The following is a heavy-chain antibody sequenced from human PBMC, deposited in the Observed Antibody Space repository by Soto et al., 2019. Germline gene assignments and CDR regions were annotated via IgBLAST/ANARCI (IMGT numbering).Heavy chain of an antibody. CDR1: GYTFTSYA. D-gene: IGHD3-10*01. CDR3: ARLGPYASGTCSFRHNRFDP. J-gene: IGHJ5*02. CDR2: INAGNGNT. V-gene: IGHV1-3*01. Sequence: ASVKVSCKASGYTFTSYAMHWVRPAPGQRLEWMGWINAGNGNTKYSQKFQGRVTITRDTSASTAYMELSSLRSEDTAVYYCARLGPYASGTCSFRHNRFDPWGQGTLVTVSS.